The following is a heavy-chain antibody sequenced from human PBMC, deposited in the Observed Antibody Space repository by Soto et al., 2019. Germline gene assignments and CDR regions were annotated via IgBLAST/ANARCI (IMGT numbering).Heavy chain of an antibody. Sequence: GGSLRLSCAASGFTFSSHWMSWVRQAPGKGLEWVSSITNRGTHTYSADSVKGRFTISRDNDKNSLYLQMNNLRAEDTAIYFCARAHEVAWFDSWGLGTLVTVSS. D-gene: IGHD2-15*01. V-gene: IGHV3-21*01. CDR3: ARAHEVAWFDS. CDR2: ITNRGTHT. J-gene: IGHJ5*01. CDR1: GFTFSSHW.